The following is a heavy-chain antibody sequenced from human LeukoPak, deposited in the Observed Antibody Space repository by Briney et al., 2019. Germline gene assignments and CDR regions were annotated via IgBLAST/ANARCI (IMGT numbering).Heavy chain of an antibody. CDR2: VSSNGGST. J-gene: IGHJ4*02. CDR3: AREGPRGNSQFDY. Sequence: GGSLRLSCAASGFTFNNYAMSWVRQAPGKGLEWLSTVSSNGGSTYYADSVKGRFTISRDNSKNTLYLQMNSLRAEDTAVYYCAREGPRGNSQFDYWGQGTLVTVSS. CDR1: GFTFNNYA. V-gene: IGHV3-23*01. D-gene: IGHD2/OR15-2a*01.